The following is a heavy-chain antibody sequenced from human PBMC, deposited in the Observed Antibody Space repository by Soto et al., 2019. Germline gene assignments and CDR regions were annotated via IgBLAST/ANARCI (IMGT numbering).Heavy chain of an antibody. Sequence: QVQLVQSGAEVKKPGASVKVSCKASGYTFTRYYMHCVRQPPGQVLEWMGIINTSGGITSYAQKIQGRVTMTRDTYTSTVYMELSSLRSEDTAVYYCARAILDLGELSSWGQGTLVTVSS. CDR3: ARAILDLGELSS. D-gene: IGHD3-16*02. CDR2: INTSGGIT. CDR1: GYTFTRYY. V-gene: IGHV1-46*03. J-gene: IGHJ5*02.